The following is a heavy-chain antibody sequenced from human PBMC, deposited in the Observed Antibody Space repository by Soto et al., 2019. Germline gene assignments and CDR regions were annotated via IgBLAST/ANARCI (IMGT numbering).Heavy chain of an antibody. CDR2: ISGSGGST. Sequence: VGSLRLSCAASGFTFSSYAMSWVRQAPGKGLEWVSAISGSGGSTYYADSVKGRFTISRDNSKNTLYLQMNSLRAEDTAVYYCAKDAYYDSSGYYFWYYYGMDVWAKGPRSPSP. CDR1: GFTFSSYA. J-gene: IGHJ6*02. D-gene: IGHD3-22*01. V-gene: IGHV3-23*01. CDR3: AKDAYYDSSGYYFWYYYGMDV.